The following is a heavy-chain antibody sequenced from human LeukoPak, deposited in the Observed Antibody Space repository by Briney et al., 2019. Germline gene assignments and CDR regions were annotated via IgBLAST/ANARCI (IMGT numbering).Heavy chain of an antibody. CDR2: ISYGGGA. Sequence: PSETLSLTCTVSGDSISSSSHYWGWIRQPPGKGLEWIAIISYGGGAFYNPSLKSRVTISVDTSKNQFSLTLTSVTAADTAAYYCARRYCSGGICYYFDSWGQGTLVTVSS. D-gene: IGHD2-8*02. CDR3: ARRYCSGGICYYFDS. CDR1: GDSISSSSHY. V-gene: IGHV4-39*01. J-gene: IGHJ4*02.